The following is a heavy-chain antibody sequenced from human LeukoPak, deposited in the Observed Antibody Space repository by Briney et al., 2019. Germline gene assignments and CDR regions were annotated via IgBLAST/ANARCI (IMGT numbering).Heavy chain of an antibody. CDR3: ARGGCSGGSCREGYFDY. J-gene: IGHJ4*02. CDR1: GGSVSSGSSY. CDR2: IYYTGGT. D-gene: IGHD2-15*01. Sequence: SETLSLTCIVSGGSVSSGSSYWSWIRQPPGKGLECIGYIYYTGGTNYNPSLKSRVTISVDTSKNQFSLKLSSVTAADTAVYYCARGGCSGGSCREGYFDYWGQGTLVTVSS. V-gene: IGHV4-61*01.